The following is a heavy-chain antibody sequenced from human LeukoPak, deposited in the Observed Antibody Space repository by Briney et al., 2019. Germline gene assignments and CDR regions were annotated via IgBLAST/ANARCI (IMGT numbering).Heavy chain of an antibody. CDR1: GFTFSSYA. D-gene: IGHD5-18*01. J-gene: IGHJ4*02. CDR2: ISSSSSYI. Sequence: GRSLRLSCAASGFTFSSYAMHWVRQAPGKGLEWVSSISSSSSYIYYADSVKGRFTISRDNAKNSLYLQMNSLRAEDTAVYYCARGGYSYGYGRGTDYWGQGTLVTVSS. V-gene: IGHV3-21*01. CDR3: ARGGYSYGYGRGTDY.